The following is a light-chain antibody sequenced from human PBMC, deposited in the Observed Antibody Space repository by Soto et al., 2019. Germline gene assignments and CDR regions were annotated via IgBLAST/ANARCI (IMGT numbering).Light chain of an antibody. Sequence: DIVMTQSPDSLAVSLGERATINCKSSQSVLYSSNNKNYLAWYQQKPGQPPKLLIYWASTRESGVPDRFSGSGSGTYFTLSISSLKAEDVAVYYCQQYYSTRTFGQGTKVEIK. V-gene: IGKV4-1*01. J-gene: IGKJ1*01. CDR1: QSVLYSSNNKNY. CDR3: QQYYSTRT. CDR2: WAS.